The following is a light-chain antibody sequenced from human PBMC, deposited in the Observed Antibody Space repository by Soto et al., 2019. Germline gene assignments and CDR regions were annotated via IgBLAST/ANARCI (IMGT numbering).Light chain of an antibody. V-gene: IGKV1-9*01. Sequence: DIQMTQSPSTLSGSIGESVTITCRASQVISTSLAWYQVKPGKAPKLLIYAASTLESGVPSRFSATVPGTEFSLTITSLQPEDFATYYCQQLFDSPITFGQGTRLEIK. CDR3: QQLFDSPIT. CDR1: QVISTS. J-gene: IGKJ5*01. CDR2: AAS.